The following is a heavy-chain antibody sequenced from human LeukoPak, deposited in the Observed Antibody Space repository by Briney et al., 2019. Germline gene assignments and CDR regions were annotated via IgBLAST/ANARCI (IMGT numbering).Heavy chain of an antibody. J-gene: IGHJ4*02. CDR1: GFILRNHW. V-gene: IGHV3-74*01. Sequence: GGSLRLSCAASGFILRNHWMHWVRQDPGKGLVWVSRINPAVGNTNYADSVKGRFTFSRDNSKNALYLQMNSLRVEDTAMFYCARPPYNWGQGTLVTVSS. D-gene: IGHD1-14*01. CDR2: INPAVGNT. CDR3: ARPPYN.